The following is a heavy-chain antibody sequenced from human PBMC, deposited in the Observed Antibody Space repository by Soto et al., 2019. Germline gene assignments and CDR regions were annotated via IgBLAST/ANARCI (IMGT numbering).Heavy chain of an antibody. V-gene: IGHV5-51*01. CDR2: IYPGDSDT. CDR1: GYTFTHYW. CDR3: ARKSASGTENWFDP. D-gene: IGHD6-13*01. Sequence: EVQLVQSGAEVKKPGESLKISCQGSGYTFTHYWIGWVRQMPGKGLEWMGIIYPGDSDTRYSPSFQGQVTISADRSMSTAYLQWSSLKAPDTAMYYCARKSASGTENWFDPWGQGTLVTVSS. J-gene: IGHJ5*02.